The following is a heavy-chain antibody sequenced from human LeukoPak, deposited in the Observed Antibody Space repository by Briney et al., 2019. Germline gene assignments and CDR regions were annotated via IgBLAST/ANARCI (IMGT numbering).Heavy chain of an antibody. CDR3: ARAHGSCSGGSCET. V-gene: IGHV4-30-4*08. CDR2: IYYSGST. D-gene: IGHD2-15*01. J-gene: IGHJ4*02. Sequence: SETLSLTCTVSGGSISSGDYYWSWIRHPPGKGLEWIGYIYYSGSTYYNPTLKSRVTISVDTSKHQLSLKLSCVTAADTAVYYCARAHGSCSGGSCETWGQGTLVTVSS. CDR1: GGSISSGDYY.